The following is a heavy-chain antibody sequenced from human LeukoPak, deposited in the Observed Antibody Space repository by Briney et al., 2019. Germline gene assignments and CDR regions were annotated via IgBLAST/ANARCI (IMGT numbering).Heavy chain of an antibody. V-gene: IGHV3-66*01. CDR3: ASSLEGNFWSGYHF. J-gene: IGHJ4*02. Sequence: PGGSLRLSCAASGITVRSNYMSWVRQAPGKGLEWVSVIYSGGSTYYADSVKGRFTISRDNSKNTLYLQMNSLRAEDTAVYCCASSLEGNFWSGYHFWGQGTLVTVSS. CDR2: IYSGGST. D-gene: IGHD3-3*01. CDR1: GITVRSNY.